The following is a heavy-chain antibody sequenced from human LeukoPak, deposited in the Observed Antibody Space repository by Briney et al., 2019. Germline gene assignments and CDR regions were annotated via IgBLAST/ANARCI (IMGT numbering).Heavy chain of an antibody. J-gene: IGHJ4*02. Sequence: PGGSLRLSCAASGFTFSSYGMHWVRQAPGKGLEWVAVIWYDGSNKYYADSVKGRFTISRDNSKNTLYLQMNSLRVEDTAVYYCARAKADCSGGSCYGNYFDYWGQGTLVTVSS. CDR1: GFTFSSYG. V-gene: IGHV3-33*01. CDR3: ARAKADCSGGSCYGNYFDY. D-gene: IGHD2-15*01. CDR2: IWYDGSNK.